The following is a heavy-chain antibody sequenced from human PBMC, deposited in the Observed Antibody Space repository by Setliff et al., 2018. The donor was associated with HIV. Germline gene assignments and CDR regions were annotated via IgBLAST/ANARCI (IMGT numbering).Heavy chain of an antibody. CDR3: ARHPDSGFYYSPLLNNWYFDL. J-gene: IGHJ2*01. Sequence: TLSLPCIVSGASISTYSWSWIRQSPGKGLECIGYISTSGSTNYNPSLKSRVTISLDTSKNQFSLKLTSVTAADTAVYYCARHPDSGFYYSPLLNNWYFDLWGPGTLVTVSS. D-gene: IGHD3-22*01. CDR1: GASISTYS. CDR2: ISTSGST. V-gene: IGHV4-4*09.